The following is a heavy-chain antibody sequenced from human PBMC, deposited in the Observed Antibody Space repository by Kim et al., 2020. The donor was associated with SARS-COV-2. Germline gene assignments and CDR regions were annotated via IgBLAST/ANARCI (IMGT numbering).Heavy chain of an antibody. Sequence: GGSLRLSCAASGFTFSSYWMHWVRQAPGKGLVWVSRINSDGSSTSYADSVKGRFTISRDNAKNTLYLQMNSLRAEDTAVYYCARGRDSSSWYNYYYYGMDVWGQGTTVTVSS. J-gene: IGHJ6*02. CDR2: INSDGSST. V-gene: IGHV3-74*01. CDR3: ARGRDSSSWYNYYYYGMDV. D-gene: IGHD6-13*01. CDR1: GFTFSSYW.